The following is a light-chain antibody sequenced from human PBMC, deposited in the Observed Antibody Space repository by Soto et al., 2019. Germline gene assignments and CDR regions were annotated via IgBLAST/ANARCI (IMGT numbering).Light chain of an antibody. J-gene: IGKJ1*01. V-gene: IGKV3-20*01. CDR2: AAY. CDR1: QSVTSTY. Sequence: EIVLTQSPGTLSLFPGGRATLSCRASQSVTSTYLAWYQQRPGQAPRLLIYAAYSRASGIPDRFRGSGSGTDFTLTISRLEPEDFAVYYCQQYGTSPQTFGQGTKVEVK. CDR3: QQYGTSPQT.